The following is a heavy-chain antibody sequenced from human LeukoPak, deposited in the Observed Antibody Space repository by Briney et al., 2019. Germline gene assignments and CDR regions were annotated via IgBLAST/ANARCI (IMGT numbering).Heavy chain of an antibody. J-gene: IGHJ3*02. D-gene: IGHD3-10*01. Sequence: PGGSLRLSCEACGFTFSAYAMTWVRQGPGKGLEWVSSISSSSSYIYYADSVKGRFTISRDNAKNSLYLQMNSLRAEDTAVYYCARVVVRGVIAAFDIWGQGTMVTFSS. CDR1: GFTFSAYA. CDR3: ARVVVRGVIAAFDI. CDR2: ISSSSSYI. V-gene: IGHV3-21*01.